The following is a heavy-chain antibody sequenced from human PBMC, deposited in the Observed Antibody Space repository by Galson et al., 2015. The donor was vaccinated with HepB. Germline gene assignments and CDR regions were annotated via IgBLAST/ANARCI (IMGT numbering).Heavy chain of an antibody. V-gene: IGHV3-23*01. D-gene: IGHD2-2*01. CDR2: ISGSGGST. CDR3: AKARGYCSSTSCYLDY. Sequence: SLRLSCAASGFTFSSYAMSWVRQAPGKGLEWVSAISGSGGSTYYADSVKGRFTISRDNSKNTLYLQMNSLRAEDTAVYYCAKARGYCSSTSCYLDYWGQGTLVTVSS. J-gene: IGHJ4*02. CDR1: GFTFSSYA.